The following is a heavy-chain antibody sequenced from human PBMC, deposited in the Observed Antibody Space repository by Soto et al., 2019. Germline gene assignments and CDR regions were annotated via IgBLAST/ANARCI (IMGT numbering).Heavy chain of an antibody. CDR1: GFTVSSNY. CDR2: IYSGGST. V-gene: IGHV3-66*01. D-gene: IGHD1-1*01. CDR3: ARDRYNWNDEDYYYYMDV. Sequence: PGGSLRLSCAASGFTVSSNYISWVRQAPGKGLEWVSVIYSGGSTYYADSVKGRFTISRDNSKNTLYLQMNSLRAEDTAVYYCARDRYNWNDEDYYYYMDVWGKGTTVTVSS. J-gene: IGHJ6*03.